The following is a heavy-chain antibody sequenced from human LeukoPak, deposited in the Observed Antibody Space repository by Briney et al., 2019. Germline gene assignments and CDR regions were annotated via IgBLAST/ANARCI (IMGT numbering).Heavy chain of an antibody. J-gene: IGHJ4*02. CDR3: AKEGTAQISTRYDN. D-gene: IGHD2-2*01. CDR1: GFTFSNYG. CDR2: ISYEGRTM. V-gene: IGHV3-30*18. Sequence: PGGSLRLSCAGAGFTFSNYGMHWVRQAPGRGLEWVAVISYEGRTMYYADSVKGRFTISRDNSRNTLFLQMNSLSPDDTAVYYCAKEGTAQISTRYDNWGQGTLVTVSS.